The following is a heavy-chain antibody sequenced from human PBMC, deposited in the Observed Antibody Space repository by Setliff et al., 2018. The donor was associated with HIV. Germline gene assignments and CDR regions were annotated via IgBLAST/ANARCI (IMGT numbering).Heavy chain of an antibody. CDR3: AREYSSSSANWYFDL. J-gene: IGHJ2*01. CDR1: GGSINSGAYL. V-gene: IGHV4-61*02. D-gene: IGHD6-6*01. CDR2: IFRAGNA. Sequence: PSETLSLTCTVSGGSINSGAYLWAWIRQPAGKGLEWIGRIFRAGNATYNPSLKSRAILSVDASQNQFALKLKHVTAADTAVYYCAREYSSSSANWYFDLWGRGTLVTVSS.